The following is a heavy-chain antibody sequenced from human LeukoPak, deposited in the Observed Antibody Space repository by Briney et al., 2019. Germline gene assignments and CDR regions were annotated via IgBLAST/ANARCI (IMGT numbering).Heavy chain of an antibody. Sequence: GESLKISCKGFGYSFSNYWIGWVRQMPGKGLEWIGIIYPVDSDTRYSPSFQGQVTISADKSIGTAYLQWSSLQASDTAMYYCASAIPGPGGYSYGFGYWGQGALVTVSS. V-gene: IGHV5-51*01. J-gene: IGHJ4*02. CDR2: IYPVDSDT. D-gene: IGHD5-18*01. CDR1: GYSFSNYW. CDR3: ASAIPGPGGYSYGFGY.